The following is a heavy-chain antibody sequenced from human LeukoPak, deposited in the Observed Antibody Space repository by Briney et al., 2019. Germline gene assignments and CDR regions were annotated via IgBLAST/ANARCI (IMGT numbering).Heavy chain of an antibody. CDR2: IYYSGST. D-gene: IGHD4-17*01. CDR1: GGSISSSSYY. V-gene: IGHV4-39*07. CDR3: ARDLGTYGDQPPDAFDI. Sequence: ASETLSLTCTVSGGSISSSSYYWGWIRQPPGKGLEWIGSIYYSGSTYYNPSLKSRVTISVDTSKNQFSLKLSSVTAADTAVYYCARDLGTYGDQPPDAFDIWGQGTMVTVSS. J-gene: IGHJ3*02.